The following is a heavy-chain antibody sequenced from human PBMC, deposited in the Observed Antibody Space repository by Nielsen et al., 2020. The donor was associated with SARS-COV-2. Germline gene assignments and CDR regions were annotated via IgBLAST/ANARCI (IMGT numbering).Heavy chain of an antibody. Sequence: GGSLRLSCAASGFTFSSYAMHWVRQAPGKGLEWVAVISDDGREKYYADSVKGRFTISRDNSKNTLYLQMNSLRGEDTAVYYCARGNGWGSYFDYWGQGTLVTVSS. CDR3: ARGNGWGSYFDY. V-gene: IGHV3-30*04. CDR2: ISDDGREK. D-gene: IGHD7-27*01. CDR1: GFTFSSYA. J-gene: IGHJ4*02.